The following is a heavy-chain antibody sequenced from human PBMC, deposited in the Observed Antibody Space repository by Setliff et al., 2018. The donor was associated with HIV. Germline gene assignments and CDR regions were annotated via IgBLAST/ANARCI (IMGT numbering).Heavy chain of an antibody. CDR1: GASINNSTYY. CDR2: IHYSGNT. Sequence: SETLSLTCAVSGASINNSTYYWGWIRQPSGKGLEWIGDIHYSGNTHYNPSLKSRVTISVYTSKNQFSLNLNSVSPTDTAVYYCTRLALGNWGQGTLVTVS. CDR3: TRLALGN. D-gene: IGHD3-3*02. J-gene: IGHJ4*02. V-gene: IGHV4-39*01.